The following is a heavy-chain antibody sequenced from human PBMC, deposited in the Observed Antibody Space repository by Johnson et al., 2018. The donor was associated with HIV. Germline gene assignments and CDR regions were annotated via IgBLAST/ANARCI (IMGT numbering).Heavy chain of an antibody. D-gene: IGHD1-26*01. CDR2: IWYDGSNK. J-gene: IGHJ3*02. CDR3: ARVRRSGTYYVDAFDI. Sequence: VQLVESGGGVVQPGRSLRLSCAASGFTFSSYGMHWVRQAPGKGLEWVAVIWYDGSNKYYVDSVKGRFTISRDNAKNSLYLQMNSLRAEDTAVYYCARVRRSGTYYVDAFDIWGQGTMVTVSS. CDR1: GFTFSSYG. V-gene: IGHV3-33*01.